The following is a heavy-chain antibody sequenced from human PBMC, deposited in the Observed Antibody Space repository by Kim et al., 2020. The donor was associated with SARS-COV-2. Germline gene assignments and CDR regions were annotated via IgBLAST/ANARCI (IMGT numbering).Heavy chain of an antibody. Sequence: GGSLRPSCVASGITFSTYSMHWVRQAPGKGLEWLAVISYDGNNIYYADSVRGRFTISRDNSKNTVHLQMNSLRAEDTAVYYCARGGEWLQPPGDYWGQGTLVIVSS. CDR1: GITFSTYS. CDR3: ARGGEWLQPPGDY. CDR2: ISYDGNNI. V-gene: IGHV3-30-3*01. J-gene: IGHJ4*02. D-gene: IGHD3-16*01.